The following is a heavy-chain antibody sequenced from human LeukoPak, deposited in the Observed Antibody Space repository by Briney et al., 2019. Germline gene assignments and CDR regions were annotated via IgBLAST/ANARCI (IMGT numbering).Heavy chain of an antibody. CDR2: ISRTGEKV. CDR3: TRAVTASGTDY. CDR1: GFPFSIYS. D-gene: IGHD6-13*01. J-gene: IGHJ4*02. V-gene: IGHV3-21*01. Sequence: GGSLRLSCLASGFPFSIYSLNWVRQAPGKGLEWVSSISRTGEKVYYADSLKGRFTISRDNAKNSLYLEMNSLRAEDSAVYYCTRAVTASGTDYWGQGAQVTVSS.